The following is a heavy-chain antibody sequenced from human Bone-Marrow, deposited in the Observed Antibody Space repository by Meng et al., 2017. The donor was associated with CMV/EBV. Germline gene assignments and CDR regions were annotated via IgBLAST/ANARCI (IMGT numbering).Heavy chain of an antibody. Sequence: SETLSLTCTVSGGSISSSSYYWGWIRQPPGKGLEWIGSIYYSGSTNYNPSLKSRVTISVDTSKNQFSLKLSSVTAADTAVYYCARVGYSSTPGIDYWGQGTLVTVSS. D-gene: IGHD6-19*01. CDR3: ARVGYSSTPGIDY. CDR2: IYYSGST. CDR1: GGSISSSSYY. J-gene: IGHJ4*02. V-gene: IGHV4-39*07.